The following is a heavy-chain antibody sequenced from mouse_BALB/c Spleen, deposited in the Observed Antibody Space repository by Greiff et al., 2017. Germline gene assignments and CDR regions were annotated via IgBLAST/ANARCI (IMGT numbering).Heavy chain of an antibody. D-gene: IGHD2-1*01. CDR2: ISCYNGTT. CDR3: ARNGNYLSWFAY. CDR1: GYSFTGYY. V-gene: IGHV1S34*01. J-gene: IGHJ3*01. Sequence: LVKPGASVKISCKASGYSFTGYYMHWVKQSHGKSLEWIGYISCYNGTTSYNQKFKGKATFTVDTSSSTDYMQFNSLTSEDTAVYYCARNGNYLSWFAYWGQGTLVTVSA.